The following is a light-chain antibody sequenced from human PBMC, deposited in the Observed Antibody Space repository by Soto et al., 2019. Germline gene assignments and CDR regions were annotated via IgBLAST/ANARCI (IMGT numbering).Light chain of an antibody. V-gene: IGKV1-27*01. CDR1: QASSNS. CDR2: AAY. Sequence: IHRTQSPSSLAASMGDRVALFCRQSQASSNSVVWYQKKKGKPPQLLIYAAYNWQSGVPSRLSGSGCGTDLTITISSLKTEDVAVYYCQTYNTGRRTFGQGTRVEIK. CDR3: QTYNTGRRT. J-gene: IGKJ5*01.